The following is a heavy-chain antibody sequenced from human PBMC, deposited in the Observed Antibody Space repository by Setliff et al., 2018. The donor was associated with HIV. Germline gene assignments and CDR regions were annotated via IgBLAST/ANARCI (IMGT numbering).Heavy chain of an antibody. CDR2: ISAYNGNT. V-gene: IGHV1-18*01. CDR1: GYTITTYG. Sequence: ASVKVSCKASGYTITTYGIIWARQAPGQGLEWMGWISAYNGNTNYAQKLQGRVTMTTDTSTTTAYMELRSLRSDDTAVYYCARGGTRGDYYYYMDVWGKGTTVTVSS. D-gene: IGHD3-10*01. J-gene: IGHJ6*03. CDR3: ARGGTRGDYYYYMDV.